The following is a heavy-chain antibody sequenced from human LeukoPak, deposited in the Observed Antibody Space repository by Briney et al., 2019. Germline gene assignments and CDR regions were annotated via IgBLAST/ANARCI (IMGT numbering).Heavy chain of an antibody. V-gene: IGHV3-30*04. D-gene: IGHD2-21*02. Sequence: GGSLRLSCAASGFTFSSYAMHWVRQAPGKGLEWVAVISYDGSNKYYADSVKGRFTISRDNSKNTLYLQMNSLRAEDTAVYYCARDTLPYCGGDRSFDIWGQGTMVTVSS. CDR1: GFTFSSYA. J-gene: IGHJ3*02. CDR2: ISYDGSNK. CDR3: ARDTLPYCGGDRSFDI.